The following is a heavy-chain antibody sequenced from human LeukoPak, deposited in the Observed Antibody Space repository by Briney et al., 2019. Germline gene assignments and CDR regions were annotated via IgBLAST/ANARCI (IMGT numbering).Heavy chain of an antibody. CDR1: GGTFSSYA. J-gene: IGHJ5*02. Sequence: GSSVKVSCKASGGTFSSYAISWVRQAPGQGLEWMGGIIPIFGTANYAQKFQGRVTITTDEPTSTAYMELSSLRSEDTAVYYCARDEINFWSGTESWFDPWGQGTLVTVSS. CDR3: ARDEINFWSGTESWFDP. V-gene: IGHV1-69*05. D-gene: IGHD3-3*01. CDR2: IIPIFGTA.